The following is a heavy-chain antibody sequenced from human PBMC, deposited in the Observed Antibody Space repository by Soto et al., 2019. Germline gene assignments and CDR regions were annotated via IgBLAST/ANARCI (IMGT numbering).Heavy chain of an antibody. Sequence: QVQLVESGGGVVQPGRSLRLSCAASGFTFSSYGMLWVRQAPGKGLEWVAVISYDGSNKYYADSVKGRFTISRDNSKNTLYLQMNSLRAEDTAVYYCAKDRRLTTVRGVTALDYWGQGTLVTVSS. J-gene: IGHJ4*02. CDR2: ISYDGSNK. D-gene: IGHD3-10*01. V-gene: IGHV3-30*18. CDR1: GFTFSSYG. CDR3: AKDRRLTTVRGVTALDY.